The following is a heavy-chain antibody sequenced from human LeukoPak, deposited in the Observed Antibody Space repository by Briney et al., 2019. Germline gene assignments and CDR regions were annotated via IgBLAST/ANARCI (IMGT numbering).Heavy chain of an antibody. CDR3: ARAYYHASGGAFGMDV. Sequence: GGSLRLSCAASGFTFSSYGMHWVRQAPGKGLEWVALIWFDGNKKDYVDSVKGRFAISRDNSKKTLYLQMNSLRAEDTALYYCARAYYHASGGAFGMDVWGQGTTVTVSS. J-gene: IGHJ6*02. CDR2: IWFDGNKK. CDR1: GFTFSSYG. D-gene: IGHD3-10*01. V-gene: IGHV3-33*01.